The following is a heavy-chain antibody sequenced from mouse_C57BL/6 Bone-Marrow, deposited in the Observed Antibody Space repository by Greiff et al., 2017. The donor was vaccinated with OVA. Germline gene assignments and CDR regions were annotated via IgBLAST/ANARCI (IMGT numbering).Heavy chain of an antibody. CDR2: ISYDGSN. J-gene: IGHJ3*01. CDR1: GYSITSGYY. D-gene: IGHD2-2*01. V-gene: IGHV3-6*01. Sequence: EVHLVESGPGLVKPSQSLSLTCSVTGYSITSGYYWNWIRQFPGNKLEWMGYISYDGSNNYNPSLKNRISITRDTSKNQFFLKLNSVTTEDTATYYCAREDGYAWFAYWGQGTLVTVSA. CDR3: AREDGYAWFAY.